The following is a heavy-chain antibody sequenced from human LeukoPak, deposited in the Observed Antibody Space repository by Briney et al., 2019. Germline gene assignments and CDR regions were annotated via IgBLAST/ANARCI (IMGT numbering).Heavy chain of an antibody. CDR3: AKRLVVVVAAKTDDY. CDR2: ISGSGGST. D-gene: IGHD2-15*01. Sequence: PGGSLKLSCAASGFTFDSCPMSWVRQAPGKGLEWVSAISGSGGSTYYADSVKGRFTISRDNSKNTLYLQMNSLRAEDTAVYYCAKRLVVVVAAKTDDYWGQGTLVTVSS. V-gene: IGHV3-23*01. J-gene: IGHJ4*02. CDR1: GFTFDSCP.